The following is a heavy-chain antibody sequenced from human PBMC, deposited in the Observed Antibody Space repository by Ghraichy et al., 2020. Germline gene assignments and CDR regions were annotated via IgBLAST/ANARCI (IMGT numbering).Heavy chain of an antibody. Sequence: GESLRLSCAASGLTFSSYAMHWVRQAPGRGLEWVAVVSYDGSNKYYADSVKGRFTISRDNSKNTLYLQMNSLRAEDTAVYYCARVPGGWVAFDYWGQGTLVTVSS. J-gene: IGHJ4*02. CDR1: GLTFSSYA. CDR3: ARVPGGWVAFDY. CDR2: VSYDGSNK. D-gene: IGHD6-19*01. V-gene: IGHV3-30*04.